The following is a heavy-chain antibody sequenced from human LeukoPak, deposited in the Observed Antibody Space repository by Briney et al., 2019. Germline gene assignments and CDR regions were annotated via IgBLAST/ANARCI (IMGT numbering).Heavy chain of an antibody. CDR3: ARHPYQLLWLSWLDP. D-gene: IGHD2-2*01. CDR1: GGSFSGYY. V-gene: IGHV4-34*01. Sequence: SETLSLTCAVYGGSFSGYYWSWIRQPPGKGLEWIGKINHSGSTNYNPSLKRRVTISVDTSKKQSSLKLSSVTAADTAVYYCARHPYQLLWLSWLDPWGQGTLVTVSS. CDR2: INHSGST. J-gene: IGHJ5*02.